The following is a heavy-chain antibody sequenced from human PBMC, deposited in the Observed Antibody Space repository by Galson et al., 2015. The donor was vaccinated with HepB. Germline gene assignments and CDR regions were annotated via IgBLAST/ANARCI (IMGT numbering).Heavy chain of an antibody. J-gene: IGHJ4*02. CDR1: GFTFSSYA. D-gene: IGHD1-1*01. Sequence: SLRLSCAAAGFTFSSYAMSWVRQAPGKGLQWVSAISETGDATYYADSVKGRFTISRDNFKNTLYLQMSSLRPEDTAVYYCVKLALPPELASTDYWGQGTLVTVPS. V-gene: IGHV3-23*01. CDR2: ISETGDAT. CDR3: VKLALPPELASTDY.